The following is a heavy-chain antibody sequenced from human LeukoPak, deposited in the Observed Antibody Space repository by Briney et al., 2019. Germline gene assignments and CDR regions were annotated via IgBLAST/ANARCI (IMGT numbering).Heavy chain of an antibody. J-gene: IGHJ4*02. CDR1: GFTFSSYA. D-gene: IGHD3-3*01. Sequence: GGSLRLSCAASGFTFSSYAMSWVRQAPGKGLEWVSAISGSGGSTDYADPVKGRFTISRDNSKNTLYLQMNSLRAEDTAVYYCAKDSITIFGVVIVPDWGEGTLVTVSS. V-gene: IGHV3-23*01. CDR3: AKDSITIFGVVIVPD. CDR2: ISGSGGST.